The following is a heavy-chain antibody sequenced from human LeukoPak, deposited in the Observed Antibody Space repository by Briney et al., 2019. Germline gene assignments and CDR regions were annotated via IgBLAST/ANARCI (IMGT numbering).Heavy chain of an antibody. J-gene: IGHJ4*02. CDR2: INPRGGSA. CDR3: ARDYHGSGSLTTFDY. D-gene: IGHD3-10*01. CDR1: GYTFTNFY. V-gene: IGHV1-46*01. Sequence: ASGKVSCKASGYTFTNFYMHWVRQAPGQGLEWMGIINPRGGSASSAQKFQGRVTMTRDTSTSTVYMELSSLRSEDTAVYYCARDYHGSGSLTTFDYWGQGTLVTVSS.